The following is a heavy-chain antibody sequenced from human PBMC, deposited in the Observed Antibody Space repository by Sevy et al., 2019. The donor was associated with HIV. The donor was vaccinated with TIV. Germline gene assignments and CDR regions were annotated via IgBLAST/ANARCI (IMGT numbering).Heavy chain of an antibody. Sequence: ASVKVSCKVSGYTLTELSMHWVRQAPGKGLEWMGGFDPEDGETINAQKFQGRVTMTEDTSTDTAYMELSSLRSEDTAVYYCATQSWGIVVVPAAIVPGAFDIWGQGTMVTVSS. V-gene: IGHV1-24*01. CDR3: ATQSWGIVVVPAAIVPGAFDI. J-gene: IGHJ3*02. CDR2: FDPEDGET. CDR1: GYTLTELS. D-gene: IGHD2-2*02.